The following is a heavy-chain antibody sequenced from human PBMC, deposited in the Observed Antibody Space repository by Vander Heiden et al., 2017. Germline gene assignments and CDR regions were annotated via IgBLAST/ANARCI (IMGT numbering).Heavy chain of an antibody. CDR2: ISGSGGST. V-gene: IGHV3-23*01. Sequence: EVQLLESGGGLVQPGGSLRLTCAASGFTFSCHALGWVRQGPGKGLGWVSAISGSGGSTYYADSVNGRGTISRDNSKNTLYRQMNSLRAEETAVYYCAKDVRVAARTAVAGGIDYWGQGTMVTVCS. CDR3: AKDVRVAARTAVAGGIDY. D-gene: IGHD6-19*01. J-gene: IGHJ4*02. CDR1: GFTFSCHA.